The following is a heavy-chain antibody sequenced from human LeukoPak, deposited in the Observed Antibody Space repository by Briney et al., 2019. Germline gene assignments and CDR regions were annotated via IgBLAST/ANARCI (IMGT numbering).Heavy chain of an antibody. V-gene: IGHV4-39*07. CDR1: GGSISSSSYY. Sequence: SETLSLTCTVSGGSISSSSYYWGWIRQPPGKGLEWIGRIYYSGNTYYNPSLKSRVTISLATPKDQFSLKLSSVTAADTAVYYCARGLVNYYGSGSYRGPFDPWGQGTLVTVSS. CDR3: ARGLVNYYGSGSYRGPFDP. J-gene: IGHJ5*02. D-gene: IGHD3-10*01. CDR2: IYYSGNT.